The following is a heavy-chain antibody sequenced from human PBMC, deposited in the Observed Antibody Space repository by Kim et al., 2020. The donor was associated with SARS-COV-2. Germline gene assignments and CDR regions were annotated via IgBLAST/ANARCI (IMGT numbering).Heavy chain of an antibody. D-gene: IGHD2-8*01. V-gene: IGHV3-23*01. Sequence: VEGRFTISRDNSKNTLYLQMTSRRAEDTAVYYCAKDSPEFCSNGICYTDYWGQGTLVTVSS. CDR3: AKDSPEFCSNGICYTDY. J-gene: IGHJ4*02.